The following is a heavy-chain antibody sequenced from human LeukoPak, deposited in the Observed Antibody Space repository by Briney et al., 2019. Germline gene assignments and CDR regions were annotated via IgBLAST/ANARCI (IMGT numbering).Heavy chain of an antibody. J-gene: IGHJ4*02. CDR2: ITSSGSS. V-gene: IGHV3-48*01. D-gene: IGHD6-19*01. CDR3: ARDVATSGWATFY. CDR1: GFSFRSHG. Sequence: PGGSLRLSCAASGFSFRSHGMNWVRQAPGKGLEWVSYITSSGSSNYADSVKGRFTISRDNAKNSLYLQMNSLRAEDTAVYYCARDVATSGWATFYWGPGTPVTVSS.